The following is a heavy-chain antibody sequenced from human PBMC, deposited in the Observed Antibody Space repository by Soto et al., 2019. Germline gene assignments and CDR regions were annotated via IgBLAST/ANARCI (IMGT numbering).Heavy chain of an antibody. D-gene: IGHD3-22*01. CDR1: GFSFSSYA. V-gene: IGHV3-23*01. Sequence: EVQLLESGGGLTQPGGSLRLACAASGFSFSSYAMSWVRQAPSQGLEWVSSIITSGGRTYYADSVRGRFTSSRYNFAKTPYLGMNSLRDEDTAIYYCANEYYYDPSSAYSVLCFDSWGQGTLVTVSS. CDR3: ANEYYYDPSSAYSVLCFDS. J-gene: IGHJ4*02. CDR2: IITSGGRT.